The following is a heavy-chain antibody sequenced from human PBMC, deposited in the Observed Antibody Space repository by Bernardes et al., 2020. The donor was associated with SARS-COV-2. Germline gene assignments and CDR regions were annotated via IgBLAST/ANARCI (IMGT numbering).Heavy chain of an antibody. Sequence: GGSLRLSCAASGFTVNDYGMSWVRQAPGKGLEWVSGINWNGGSAGYADSVKGRFTISRDNAKNSLYLQINSLTAEDTALYHCARVGGSALGIPIDAFDVWGQGTMVTVSS. V-gene: IGHV3-20*01. D-gene: IGHD7-27*01. CDR2: INWNGGSA. J-gene: IGHJ3*01. CDR3: ARVGGSALGIPIDAFDV. CDR1: GFTVNDYG.